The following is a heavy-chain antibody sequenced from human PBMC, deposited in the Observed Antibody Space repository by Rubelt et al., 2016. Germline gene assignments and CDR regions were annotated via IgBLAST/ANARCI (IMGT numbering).Heavy chain of an antibody. CDR2: VYYTGGT. Sequence: QVQLQESGPGLVKPSETLSLTCTVSGGSISNYRWSWIRQPPGKELEWIGYVYYTGGTNYNPSLKGRVTISVDTSRNQLSLKLSSVTAADTAVYYCARRPATNSGNYFSYWGQGTLVTVSS. CDR1: GGSISNYR. CDR3: ARRPATNSGNYFSY. D-gene: IGHD1-26*01. V-gene: IGHV4-59*08. J-gene: IGHJ4*02.